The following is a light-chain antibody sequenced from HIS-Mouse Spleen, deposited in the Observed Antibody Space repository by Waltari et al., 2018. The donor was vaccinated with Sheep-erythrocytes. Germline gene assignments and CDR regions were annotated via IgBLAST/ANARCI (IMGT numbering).Light chain of an antibody. V-gene: IGLV3-10*01. Sequence: SYELTQPPSVSVSPAQTARTTCSAGAFRKKYAYWYQQKSDQPPVRVIYEDSKRPSGLPGGFSGSSSGTMGTLGISGAQVDDEADYYCYSTDSSCNHRNWGFGGGTQLTVL. CDR1: AFRKKY. CDR2: EDS. CDR3: YSTDSSCNHRNWG. J-gene: IGLJ3*02.